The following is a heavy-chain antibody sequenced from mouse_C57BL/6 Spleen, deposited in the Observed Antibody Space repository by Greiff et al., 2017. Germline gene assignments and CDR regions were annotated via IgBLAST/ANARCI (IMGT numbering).Heavy chain of an antibody. CDR2: IYPGDGDT. Sequence: QVQLKQSGAELVKPGASVKISCKASGYAFSSYWMNWVKQRPGKGLEWIGQIYPGDGDTNYNGKFKGKATLTADKSSSTAYMMLSSLTSEDSAVYFCARFYDGYYFDYWGQGTTLTVSS. D-gene: IGHD2-3*01. J-gene: IGHJ2*01. CDR3: ARFYDGYYFDY. V-gene: IGHV1-80*01. CDR1: GYAFSSYW.